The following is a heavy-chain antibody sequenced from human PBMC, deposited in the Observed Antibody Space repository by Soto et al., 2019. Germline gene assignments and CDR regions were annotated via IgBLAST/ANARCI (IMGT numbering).Heavy chain of an antibody. D-gene: IGHD1-1*01. CDR1: GYTFTSYD. CDR2: MSPNTGNS. J-gene: IGHJ4*02. CDR3: ARRAETNGWNGFGADKYYFDF. V-gene: IGHV1-8*01. Sequence: ASVKVSCKASGYTFTSYDIYWVRQATGQGLEWMGWMSPNTGNSGYAQKFQGRVTMTSDTSISTAHMELSSPRSEDTAVYYCARRAETNGWNGFGADKYYFDFWGQGTLVTVS.